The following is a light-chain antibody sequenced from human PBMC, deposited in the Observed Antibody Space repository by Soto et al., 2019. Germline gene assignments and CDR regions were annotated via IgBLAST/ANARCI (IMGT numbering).Light chain of an antibody. V-gene: IGLV1-40*01. CDR3: QSYDSSLSGV. CDR2: CKN. J-gene: IGLJ3*02. Sequence: QSVLTQPPSVSGAPGQRVTISCTGSSSNIGAGYEVHWYQQLPGTAPKLLIYCKNNRPSGVPDRFSGSKSGTSASLAITGLQAEDEADYYCQSYDSSLSGVFGGGTKLTVL. CDR1: SSNIGAGYE.